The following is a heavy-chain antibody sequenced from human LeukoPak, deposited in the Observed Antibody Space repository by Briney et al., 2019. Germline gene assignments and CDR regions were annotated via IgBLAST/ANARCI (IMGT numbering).Heavy chain of an antibody. D-gene: IGHD2-2*02. V-gene: IGHV4-28*03. CDR3: ARGPRYCSSVSCYTSWFDP. CDR2: IYHSGST. J-gene: IGHJ5*02. CDR1: DFSISSSNW. Sequence: SETLSLTCAVSDFSISSSNWWGWIRQPPGRGLEWMGYIYHSGSTYYNPSLKSRVTMSVDTSKNQFSLKLSSVTAVDTAVYYCARGPRYCSSVSCYTSWFDPWGQGTLVTVSS.